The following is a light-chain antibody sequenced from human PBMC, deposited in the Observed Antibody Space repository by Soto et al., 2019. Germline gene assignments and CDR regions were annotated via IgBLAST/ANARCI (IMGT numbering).Light chain of an antibody. CDR2: EVS. J-gene: IGLJ1*01. V-gene: IGLV2-23*02. CDR3: CSYGGRSTYV. CDR1: SSDVGSYNL. Sequence: QSALTQPASVSGSPGQSITISCTGTSSDVGSYNLVSRYQQHPGKAPKLMIYEVSKRPSGVSNRFSGSKSANTASLTISGLQADDEADYYCCSYGGRSTYVFGTGTKVTVL.